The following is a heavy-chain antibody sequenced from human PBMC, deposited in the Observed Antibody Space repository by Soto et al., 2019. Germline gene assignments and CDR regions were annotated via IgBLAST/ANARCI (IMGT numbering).Heavy chain of an antibody. D-gene: IGHD3-10*01. Sequence: SETLSLTCSVSGGSINSYWWSWIRQPAGKGLEWIGRVYSSGTTDYNPSLNSRATMSVETSKNQFSLKLSSVTAADTAVYYCARDIGSYAYGEGYWGQGIQVTVPQ. CDR2: VYSSGTT. CDR3: ARDIGSYAYGEGY. J-gene: IGHJ4*02. CDR1: GGSINSYW. V-gene: IGHV4-4*07.